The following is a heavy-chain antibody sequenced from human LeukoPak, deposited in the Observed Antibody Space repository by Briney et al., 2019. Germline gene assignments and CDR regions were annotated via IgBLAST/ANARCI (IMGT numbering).Heavy chain of an antibody. CDR1: GFTFSSYA. D-gene: IGHD3-16*01. CDR2: ISGSGGST. J-gene: IGHJ4*02. Sequence: GGSLRLSCAASGFTFSSYAMSWVRPAPGEGLEWVSAISGSGGSTYYADSVKGRFTNSRDNSKNTLYLQMNSLRAEDTAVYYCAKSPVSSDYWGQGTLVTVSS. V-gene: IGHV3-23*01. CDR3: AKSPVSSDY.